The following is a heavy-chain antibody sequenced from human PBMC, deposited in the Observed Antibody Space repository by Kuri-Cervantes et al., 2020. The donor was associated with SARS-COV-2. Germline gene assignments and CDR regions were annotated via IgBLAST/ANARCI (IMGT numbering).Heavy chain of an antibody. CDR1: GFTFSSYS. Sequence: ETLSLTCAASGFTFSSYSMNRVRQAPGKGLEWVSSISSSSSYIYYADSVKGRFTISRDNAKNSLYLQMNSLRAEDTAVYYCARDPRLADYFDYWGQGTLVTVSS. D-gene: IGHD6-19*01. CDR3: ARDPRLADYFDY. J-gene: IGHJ4*02. CDR2: ISSSSSYI. V-gene: IGHV3-21*01.